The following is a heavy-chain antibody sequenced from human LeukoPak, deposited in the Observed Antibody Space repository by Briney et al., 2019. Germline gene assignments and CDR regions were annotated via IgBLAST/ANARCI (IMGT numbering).Heavy chain of an antibody. CDR3: AKGYSSGWYLFDY. J-gene: IGHJ4*02. D-gene: IGHD6-19*01. V-gene: IGHV3-9*01. CDR1: GFTFDDYA. CDR2: ISWNSGSI. Sequence: PGRSLRLSCAASGFTFDDYAMHWVRQAPGKGLEWVSGISWNSGSIGYADSVKGRFTISRDNAKNSLYLQMNSLSAEDTALYYCAKGYSSGWYLFDYWGQGTLVTVSS.